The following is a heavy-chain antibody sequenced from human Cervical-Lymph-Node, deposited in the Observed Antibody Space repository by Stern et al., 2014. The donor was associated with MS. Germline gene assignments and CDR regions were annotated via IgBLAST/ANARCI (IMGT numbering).Heavy chain of an antibody. CDR1: GFTFDNYP. CDR2: ISYAGSSE. J-gene: IGHJ4*02. V-gene: IGHV3-30-3*01. Sequence: VQLVESGGGVVQPGRSLRLSCAASGFTFDNYPMHWVRQTPGKGLEWVTFISYAGSSEDYADSVQGRFTISRDNSKNTLYLQLNSLRAEDTAVYYCARGGRGSGLDYWGQGTLVTVSS. CDR3: ARGGRGSGLDY. D-gene: IGHD6-19*01.